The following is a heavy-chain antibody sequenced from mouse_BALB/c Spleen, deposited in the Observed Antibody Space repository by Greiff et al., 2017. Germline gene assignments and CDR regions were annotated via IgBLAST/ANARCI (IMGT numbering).Heavy chain of an antibody. D-gene: IGHD1-1*01. J-gene: IGHJ4*01. V-gene: IGHV14-3*02. CDR1: CFNIKDTY. Sequence: VQLQQSGAELVKPGASVKLSCTASCFNIKDTYMHWVKQRPEQGLEWIGRIDPANGNTKYDPKFQGKATITADTSSNTAYLQLSSLTSEDTAVYYCARSIHYGSSYRAMDYWGQGTSVTVSS. CDR3: ARSIHYGSSYRAMDY. CDR2: IDPANGNT.